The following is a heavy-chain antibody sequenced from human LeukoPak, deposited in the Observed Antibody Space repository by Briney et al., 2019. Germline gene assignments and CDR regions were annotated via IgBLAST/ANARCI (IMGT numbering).Heavy chain of an antibody. J-gene: IGHJ4*02. CDR1: GFTFSSYD. CDR2: ISYDGNNK. V-gene: IGHV3-30*18. Sequence: GGSLRLSCAASGFTFSSYDMHWVRQAPGKGLEWVAIISYDGNNKYYAGSVKGRFTISRDNSKNTLYLQMNSLRVEDTAVYYCAKRNGFWGQGTLVTVSS. CDR3: AKRNGF. D-gene: IGHD1-1*01.